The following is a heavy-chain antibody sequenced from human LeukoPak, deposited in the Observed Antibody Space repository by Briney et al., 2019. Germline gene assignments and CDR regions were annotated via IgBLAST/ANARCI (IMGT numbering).Heavy chain of an antibody. D-gene: IGHD1-26*01. CDR3: ARHPRGASYYYYYYMDV. CDR2: IYYSGST. Sequence: SETLSLTCTVSGGSISSSSYYWGWIRQPPGKGLEWIGSIYYSGSTYYNPSLKSRVTISVDTSKNQFSLKLSSVTAADTAVYYCARHPRGASYYYYYYMDVWGKGTTVTISS. CDR1: GGSISSSSYY. J-gene: IGHJ6*03. V-gene: IGHV4-39*01.